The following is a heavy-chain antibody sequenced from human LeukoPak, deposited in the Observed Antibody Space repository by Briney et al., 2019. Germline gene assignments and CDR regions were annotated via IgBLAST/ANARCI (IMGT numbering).Heavy chain of an antibody. V-gene: IGHV4-4*07. D-gene: IGHD1-20*01. CDR3: ARDSPYNWNDVNYFDY. Sequence: SETLSLTCTVSGGSISSYYWSWIRQPAGKGLEWIGRIYTSGSTNYNPSLESRVTMSVDTSKNQFSLKLSSVTAADTAVYYCARDSPYNWNDVNYFDYWGQGTLVTVSS. J-gene: IGHJ4*02. CDR1: GGSISSYY. CDR2: IYTSGST.